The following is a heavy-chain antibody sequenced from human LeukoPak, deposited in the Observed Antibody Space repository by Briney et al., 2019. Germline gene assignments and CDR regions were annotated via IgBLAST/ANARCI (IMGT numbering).Heavy chain of an antibody. J-gene: IGHJ4*02. CDR3: VGGQWWQDFDY. Sequence: SETLSLTCAVYGGSFSGYYWSWIRQPPGKGLEWIGEINHSGSTNYNPSLKSRVTISVDTSKNQFSLKLSSVTAADTAVYYCVGGQWWQDFDYWGQGTLVTVSS. D-gene: IGHD2-15*01. CDR2: INHSGST. CDR1: GGSFSGYY. V-gene: IGHV4-34*01.